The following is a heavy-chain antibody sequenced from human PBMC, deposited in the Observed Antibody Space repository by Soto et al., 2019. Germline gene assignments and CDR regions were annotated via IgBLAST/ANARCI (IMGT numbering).Heavy chain of an antibody. D-gene: IGHD3-3*01. Sequence: ASVKVSCKASGGTFSSYAISWVRQAPGQGLEWMGGIIPIFGTANYAQKFQGRVTITADESTSTAYMELSSLRSEDTAVYYCARAPYDFWIGQTYYYYYGMDVWGQGTTVTVSS. J-gene: IGHJ6*02. CDR3: ARAPYDFWIGQTYYYYYGMDV. V-gene: IGHV1-69*13. CDR1: GGTFSSYA. CDR2: IIPIFGTA.